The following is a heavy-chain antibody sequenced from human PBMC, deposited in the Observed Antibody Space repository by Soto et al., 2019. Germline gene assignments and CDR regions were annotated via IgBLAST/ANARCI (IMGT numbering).Heavy chain of an antibody. CDR1: GVSCSSYA. Sequence: SVKGSCKAPGVSCSSYAISWVRQAPGQGLEWMGGIIPIFGTANYAQKFQGRVTITAGESTSTAYMELSSLRSEDTAVYYCAKYYGDLYWGQGTLVTVSS. J-gene: IGHJ4*02. CDR3: AKYYGDLY. D-gene: IGHD4-17*01. CDR2: IIPIFGTA. V-gene: IGHV1-69*13.